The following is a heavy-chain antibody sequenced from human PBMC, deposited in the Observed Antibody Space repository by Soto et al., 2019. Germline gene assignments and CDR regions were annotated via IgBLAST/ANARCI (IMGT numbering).Heavy chain of an antibody. CDR1: GFTFSAYG. D-gene: IGHD3-9*01. V-gene: IGHV3-30*03. CDR3: ASTKSNFDKFGMDV. CDR2: ISDDGSNE. J-gene: IGHJ6*02. Sequence: QVQLMESGGDVVQPGRSLRLSCVASGFTFSAYGMHWVRQVPGKGLEWVAVISDDGSNENHGETVKGRFTISRDNSKNTLFLEMNDLRTEDSAIYYCASTKSNFDKFGMDVWGQGTTVIVSS.